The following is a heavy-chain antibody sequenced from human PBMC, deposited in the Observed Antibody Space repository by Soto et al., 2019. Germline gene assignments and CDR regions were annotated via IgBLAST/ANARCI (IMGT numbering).Heavy chain of an antibody. CDR3: ARHPEKDIVVVPAAMGEFDY. V-gene: IGHV4-39*01. D-gene: IGHD2-2*01. CDR2: IYYSGST. Sequence: SETLSLTCTVSGGSISSSSYYWGWIRQPPGKGLEWIGSIYYSGSTYYNPSLKSRVTISVDTSKNQFSLKLSSVTAADTAVYYCARHPEKDIVVVPAAMGEFDYCGQGTLVTVSS. J-gene: IGHJ4*02. CDR1: GGSISSSSYY.